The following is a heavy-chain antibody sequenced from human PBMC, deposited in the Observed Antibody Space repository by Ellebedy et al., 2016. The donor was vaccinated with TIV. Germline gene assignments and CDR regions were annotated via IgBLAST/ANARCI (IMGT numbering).Heavy chain of an antibody. CDR2: ISASGGST. CDR3: AKPPYSSNWYSRRGAFDI. J-gene: IGHJ3*02. Sequence: GGSLRLSXAASGFTFSSYAMSWVRQAPGKGLEWVSAISASGGSTYYADSVKGRFTISRDNSKNTLYLQLNSLRAEDTAVYYCAKPPYSSNWYSRRGAFDIWGQGTLVTVSS. D-gene: IGHD6-13*01. V-gene: IGHV3-23*01. CDR1: GFTFSSYA.